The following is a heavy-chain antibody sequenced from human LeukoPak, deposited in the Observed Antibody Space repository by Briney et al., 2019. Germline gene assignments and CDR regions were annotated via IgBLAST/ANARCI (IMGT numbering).Heavy chain of an antibody. Sequence: QPGGSLRLSCAASGFTFSSYAMHWARQAPGKGLEWVASINHNGNVNYYVDSVKGRFTISRDNAKNSLYLQMNGLRVEDTAVYYCVVWGEDRSGHRFDFWGQGTLVTVSS. CDR2: INHNGNVN. CDR3: VVWGEDRSGHRFDF. CDR1: GFTFSSYA. J-gene: IGHJ4*02. V-gene: IGHV3-7*01. D-gene: IGHD3-22*01.